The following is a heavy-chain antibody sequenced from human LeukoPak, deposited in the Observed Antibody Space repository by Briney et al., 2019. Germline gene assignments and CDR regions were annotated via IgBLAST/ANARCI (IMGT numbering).Heavy chain of an antibody. J-gene: IGHJ4*02. Sequence: GGSLRLSCAASGFTFSSYAMSWVRQAPGKGLEWVSAISGSGGSTYYADSVKGRFTISRDDSKSTLYLQMNSLRAEGTAVYYCAGEEWEPKPYYFDYWGQGTLVTVSS. CDR1: GFTFSSYA. D-gene: IGHD1-26*01. CDR3: AGEEWEPKPYYFDY. CDR2: ISGSGGST. V-gene: IGHV3-23*01.